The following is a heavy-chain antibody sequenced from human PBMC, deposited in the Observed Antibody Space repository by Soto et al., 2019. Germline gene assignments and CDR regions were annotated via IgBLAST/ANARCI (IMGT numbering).Heavy chain of an antibody. CDR2: ISSSGGST. D-gene: IGHD7-27*01. J-gene: IGHJ4*02. V-gene: IGHV3-23*01. Sequence: EVQLLESGGGLVQPGGSLRLSCAASGFTFSSYTMSWVRQGPGKGLEWVSGISSSGGSTVYADSVKGRFTISRDNFKNTLYLQMNSLRAEDTAVYYCAKGWGGYWGQGTPVTVSS. CDR1: GFTFSSYT. CDR3: AKGWGGY.